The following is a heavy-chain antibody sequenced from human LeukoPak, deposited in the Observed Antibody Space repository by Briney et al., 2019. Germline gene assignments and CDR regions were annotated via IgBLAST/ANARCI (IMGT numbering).Heavy chain of an antibody. CDR1: GYTFTYRY. CDR3: ARDLGNYYDAPIAFDI. CDR2: ITPFNGNT. V-gene: IGHV1-45*02. Sequence: ASVKVSCKASGYTFTYRYLHWVRQAPGQALEWMGWITPFNGNTNYAQKFQDRVTITRDRSMSTAYMELSSLRSEDTAVYYCARDLGNYYDAPIAFDIWGQGTMVTVSS. D-gene: IGHD3-22*01. J-gene: IGHJ3*02.